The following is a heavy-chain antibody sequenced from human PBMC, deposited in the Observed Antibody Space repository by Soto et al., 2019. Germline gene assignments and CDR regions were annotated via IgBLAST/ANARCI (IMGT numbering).Heavy chain of an antibody. D-gene: IGHD6-19*01. CDR1: GGSISNYY. Sequence: QVQLHESGPGLVKPSETLPLTCTVSGGSISNYYWSWIRQPPGKGLEWIGYIYYSGSTKYNPSLKRRVTISLDTSKNQFSLYLTSVTAADTALYYCARQGVVSSGWYILDSWGQGALVTVSS. CDR3: ARQGVVSSGWYILDS. V-gene: IGHV4-59*08. CDR2: IYYSGST. J-gene: IGHJ4*02.